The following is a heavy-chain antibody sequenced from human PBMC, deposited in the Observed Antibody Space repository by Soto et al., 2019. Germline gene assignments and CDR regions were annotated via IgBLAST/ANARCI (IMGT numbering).Heavy chain of an antibody. V-gene: IGHV3-23*03. CDR2: ILADYNT. CDR1: GFTFSDYT. J-gene: IGHJ4*02. CDR3: ARRTNGYFGY. D-gene: IGHD2-8*01. Sequence: EVQLSESGGGLVQPGGSQTLSCAASGFTFSDYTMSWVRQAPGKVLECISIILADYNTYYTDSVRGRFTISRDNSKNTLYLEMNSLRAEDTAVYYCARRTNGYFGYWGQGALVTVSS.